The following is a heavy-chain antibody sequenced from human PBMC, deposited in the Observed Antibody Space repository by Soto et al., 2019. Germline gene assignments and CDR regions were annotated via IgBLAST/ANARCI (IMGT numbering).Heavy chain of an antibody. V-gene: IGHV4-39*01. J-gene: IGHJ4*02. CDR3: ARHSDDYGWYDY. Sequence: SETLSLTCAVFGGSISSDTYYWGWIRQYPGKGLEWIGSIYYSASTCYNPSLKSRVTISVDTSKNQFSLKLSSVTAADTAVYYCARHSDDYGWYDYWGQGTLVTVSS. D-gene: IGHD4-17*01. CDR1: GGSISSDTYY. CDR2: IYYSAST.